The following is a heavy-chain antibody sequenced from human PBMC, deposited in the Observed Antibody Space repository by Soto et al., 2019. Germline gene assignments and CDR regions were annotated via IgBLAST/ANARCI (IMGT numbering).Heavy chain of an antibody. D-gene: IGHD2-21*01. Sequence: EVQLLESEGGIVQPGGSLRVSCVASGFTFRNFVMSWVRQATGQGLEWVSAIRGTGGETFYADSVKGRFTISRDKSKYTLYREMHSLRDEDTPLYFCAQDRGWGVVSPSHDYWGQGTLVTVSS. V-gene: IGHV3-23*01. J-gene: IGHJ4*02. CDR1: GFTFRNFV. CDR3: AQDRGWGVVSPSHDY. CDR2: IRGTGGET.